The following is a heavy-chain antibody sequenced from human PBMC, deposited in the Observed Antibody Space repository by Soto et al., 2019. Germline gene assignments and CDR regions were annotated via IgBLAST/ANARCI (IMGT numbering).Heavy chain of an antibody. V-gene: IGHV3-48*01. D-gene: IGHD4-17*01. CDR2: ISSSSSTI. CDR3: ARDLGDYGDWRFDY. Sequence: EVQLVESGGGLVQPGGSLRLSCAASGFTFSSYSMNWVRQAPGKGLEWVSYISSSSSTIYYADSVKGRFTISRDNAKNSLYLQMNSLRAEDTAVYYCARDLGDYGDWRFDYWGQGTLVTVSS. CDR1: GFTFSSYS. J-gene: IGHJ4*02.